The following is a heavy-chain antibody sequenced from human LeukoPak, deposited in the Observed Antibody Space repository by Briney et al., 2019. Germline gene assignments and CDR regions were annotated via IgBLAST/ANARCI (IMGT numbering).Heavy chain of an antibody. J-gene: IGHJ6*03. V-gene: IGHV7-4-1*02. CDR1: GYTFTSYA. CDR2: INTNTGNP. Sequence: GASVKVSCKASGYTFTSYAMNWVRQAPGQGLEWMGWINTNTGNPTYAQGFTGRFVFSLDTSVSTAYLQISSLKAEDTAVYYCARDAGSGSPSYYYYYYYMDVWGKGTTVTVSS. CDR3: ARDAGSGSPSYYYYYYYMDV. D-gene: IGHD3-10*01.